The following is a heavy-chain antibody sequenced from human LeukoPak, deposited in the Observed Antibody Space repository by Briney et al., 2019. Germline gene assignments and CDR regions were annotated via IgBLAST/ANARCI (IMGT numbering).Heavy chain of an antibody. CDR3: AREIREYSYGSLLINWFDP. Sequence: PGGSLRLSCAVSGFSVSGYWMTWVRQAPGKGLEWVSVIYSGGSTYYADSVKGRFTISRDNSKNTLYLQMNSLRAEDTAAYYCAREIREYSYGSLLINWFDPWGQGTLVTVSS. J-gene: IGHJ5*02. D-gene: IGHD5-18*01. CDR2: IYSGGST. V-gene: IGHV3-66*01. CDR1: GFSVSGYW.